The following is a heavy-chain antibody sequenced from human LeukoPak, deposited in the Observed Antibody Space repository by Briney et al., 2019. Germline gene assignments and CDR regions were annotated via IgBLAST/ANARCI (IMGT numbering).Heavy chain of an antibody. J-gene: IGHJ5*02. CDR3: ARDHDTYYDFWSGYWVA. V-gene: IGHV3-48*03. D-gene: IGHD3-3*01. CDR2: ISGSGSTI. Sequence: PGGSLRLSCAASGFTFSNYEMNWVRQAPGKGLEWVSYISGSGSTIYYADSVKGRFTISRDNAKDSLYLQMNSLRAEDTAVYYCARDHDTYYDFWSGYWVAWGQGTLVTVSS. CDR1: GFTFSNYE.